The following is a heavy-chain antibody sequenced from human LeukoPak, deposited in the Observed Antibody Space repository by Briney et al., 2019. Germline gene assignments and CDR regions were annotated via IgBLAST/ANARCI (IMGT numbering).Heavy chain of an antibody. J-gene: IGHJ4*02. CDR1: GGSISSYY. V-gene: IGHV4-59*12. D-gene: IGHD3-3*01. Sequence: SETLSLTCTVSGGSISSYYWSWIRQPPGKGLEWIGYIYHSGSTYYNPSLESRVTISVDRSKNQFSLKLSSVTAADTAVYYCARVYYDFWSGYTYGFDYWGQGTLVTVSS. CDR2: IYHSGST. CDR3: ARVYYDFWSGYTYGFDY.